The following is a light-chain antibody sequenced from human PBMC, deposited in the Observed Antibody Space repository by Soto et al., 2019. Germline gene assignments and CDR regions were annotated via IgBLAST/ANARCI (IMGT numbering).Light chain of an antibody. CDR2: DAS. CDR3: HQYNSFSPWT. J-gene: IGKJ1*01. V-gene: IGKV1-5*01. Sequence: DIQMTQSPPTLSASVGDIVTITCLASQSIRGWLAGSQQKPGKAPNLLIYDASRLKSGVPSRFSRRGSGTEFTLTIASRRPDYFAPYYCHQYNSFSPWTLGQGPKVEVK. CDR1: QSIRGW.